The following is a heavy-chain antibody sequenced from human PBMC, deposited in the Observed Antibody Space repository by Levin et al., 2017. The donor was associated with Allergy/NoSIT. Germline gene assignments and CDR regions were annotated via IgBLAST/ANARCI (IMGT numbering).Heavy chain of an antibody. V-gene: IGHV3-20*04. CDR1: GFTFDDYG. CDR3: ARRNYDILTGYYNYYYYYYMDV. D-gene: IGHD3-9*01. J-gene: IGHJ6*03. Sequence: GESLKISCAASGFTFDDYGMSWVRQAPGKGLEWVSGINWNGGSTGYADSVKGRFTISRDNAKNSLYLQMNSLRAEDTALHYCARRNYDILTGYYNYYYYYYMDVWGKGTTVTVSS. CDR2: INWNGGST.